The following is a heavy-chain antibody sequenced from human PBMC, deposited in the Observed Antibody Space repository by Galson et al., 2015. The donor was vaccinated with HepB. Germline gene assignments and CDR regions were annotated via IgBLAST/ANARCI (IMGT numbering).Heavy chain of an antibody. V-gene: IGHV3-7*01. CDR3: GSRWADY. CDR2: MKADGSER. D-gene: IGHD4-23*01. Sequence: SCAASGFTFNTYWMTWIRQAPGKGLEWVANMKADGSERHYVDSVRGRFTISRDNAKNSLYLQMNSLRAEDTAVYYCGSRWADYWGQGTLVTVSS. CDR1: GFTFNTYW. J-gene: IGHJ4*02.